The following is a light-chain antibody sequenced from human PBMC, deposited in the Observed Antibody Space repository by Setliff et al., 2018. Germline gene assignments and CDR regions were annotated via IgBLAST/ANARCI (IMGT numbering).Light chain of an antibody. CDR1: SSDIGGYNF. CDR2: DVN. V-gene: IGLV2-14*03. J-gene: IGLJ3*02. Sequence: QSVLTQPASVSGSPGQSITISCTGTSSDIGGYNFVSWYQQHPGKAPKFIIYDVNYRPPGVSHRFSGSKSGNTASLTISGLQAEDEADYYCTSYTSTSALVMFGGGTKVTVL. CDR3: TSYTSTSALVM.